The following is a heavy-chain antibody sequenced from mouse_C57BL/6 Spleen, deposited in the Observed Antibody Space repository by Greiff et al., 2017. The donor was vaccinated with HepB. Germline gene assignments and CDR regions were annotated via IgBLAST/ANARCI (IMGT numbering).Heavy chain of an antibody. V-gene: IGHV1-69*01. CDR1: GYTFTSYW. CDR2: IDPSDSYT. J-gene: IGHJ2*01. Sequence: VQLQQPGAELVMPGASVKLSCKASGYTFTSYWMHWVKQRPGQGLEWIGEIDPSDSYTNYNQKFKGKSTLTVDKSSSTAYMQLSSLTSEDSAVYYCAKQGYGNYGGVDYWGQGTTLTVSS. D-gene: IGHD2-10*02. CDR3: AKQGYGNYGGVDY.